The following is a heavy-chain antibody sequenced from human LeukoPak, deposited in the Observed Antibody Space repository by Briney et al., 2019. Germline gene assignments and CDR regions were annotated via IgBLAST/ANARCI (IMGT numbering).Heavy chain of an antibody. D-gene: IGHD7-27*01. CDR3: ARGLGTIRSLRYYFDY. J-gene: IGHJ4*02. V-gene: IGHV1-8*02. CDR1: GYTFTGYY. CDR2: MNPNSGNT. Sequence: ASVKVSCKASGYTFTGYYMHWVRQAPGQGLEWMGWMNPNSGNTGYAQKFQGRVTMTRNTSISTAYMELSSLRSEDTAVYYCARGLGTIRSLRYYFDYWGQGTLVTVSS.